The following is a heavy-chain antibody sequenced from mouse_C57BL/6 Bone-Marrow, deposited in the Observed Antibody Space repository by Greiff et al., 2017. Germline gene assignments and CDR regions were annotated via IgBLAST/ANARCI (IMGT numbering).Heavy chain of an antibody. CDR3: AREATKVTTVFYWYFDV. V-gene: IGHV5-6*01. Sequence: EVKLVESGGDFVKPGGSLKLSCAASGFTFSSYGMSWVRQTPDKRLEWVATISSGGSYTYYPDSVKGGFTISRDNAKKTLYLHMSSLKSEDTAMYYCAREATKVTTVFYWYFDVWGRGTRVTVTA. D-gene: IGHD2-5*01. J-gene: IGHJ1*03. CDR2: ISSGGSYT. CDR1: GFTFSSYG.